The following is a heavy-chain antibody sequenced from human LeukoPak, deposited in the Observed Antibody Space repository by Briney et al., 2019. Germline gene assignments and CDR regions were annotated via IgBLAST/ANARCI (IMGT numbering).Heavy chain of an antibody. V-gene: IGHV3-15*01. CDR1: GFTFSNAW. J-gene: IGHJ5*02. Sequence: GGSLRLSCASSGFTFSNAWMSWVRQAPGKGLEWVGRIKSKTDGGTTDYAAPVKGRFTISRDDSKNTLYLQMNSLKTEDTAVYYCTTDRWSSIYGTVQYSWWMEARKYNWFDPWGQGTLVTVSS. CDR3: TTDRWSSIYGTVQYSWWMEARKYNWFDP. D-gene: IGHD2-8*01. CDR2: IKSKTDGGTT.